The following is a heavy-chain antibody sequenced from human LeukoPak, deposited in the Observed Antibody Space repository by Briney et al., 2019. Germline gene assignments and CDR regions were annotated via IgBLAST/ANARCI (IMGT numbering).Heavy chain of an antibody. CDR2: ISYDGSNK. CDR3: ARDASAYYYGSGSYPDC. D-gene: IGHD3-10*01. CDR1: GFTFSSYG. J-gene: IGHJ4*01. Sequence: GRSLRLSCAASGFTFSSYGMHWVRQAPGKGLEWVAVISYDGSNKYYADSVKGRFTISRDNSKNTLYLQMNSLRAEDTAVYYCARDASAYYYGSGSYPDCWGHGTLVTVSS. V-gene: IGHV3-30*03.